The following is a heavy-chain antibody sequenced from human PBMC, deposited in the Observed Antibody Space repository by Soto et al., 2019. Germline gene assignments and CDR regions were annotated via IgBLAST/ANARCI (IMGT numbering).Heavy chain of an antibody. V-gene: IGHV6-1*01. Sequence: SQTLSLPCAISGDRVSSNSAAWTWLRQSPSRGLEWLGRTYYRSKWYNNYAVSVKSRITINPDTSKNQLSLQLNSVTPEDTAVYYCARWAHEEESFDIWGQGTMVTVSS. CDR2: TYYRSKWYN. CDR1: GDRVSSNSAA. J-gene: IGHJ3*02. CDR3: ARWAHEEESFDI.